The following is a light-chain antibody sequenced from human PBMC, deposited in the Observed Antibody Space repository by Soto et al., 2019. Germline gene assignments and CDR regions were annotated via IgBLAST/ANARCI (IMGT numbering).Light chain of an antibody. CDR1: SSNIGSNT. J-gene: IGLJ3*02. Sequence: QSVLTKPPSASGTPGQRVTISCSGSSSNIGSNTVNWYQQLPGTAPKLLIYSNNQRPSGVPDRFSGSKSDTSASLAISGLQSEDEADYYCAAWDDSLNGPVFGGGTKLTVL. CDR3: AAWDDSLNGPV. CDR2: SNN. V-gene: IGLV1-44*01.